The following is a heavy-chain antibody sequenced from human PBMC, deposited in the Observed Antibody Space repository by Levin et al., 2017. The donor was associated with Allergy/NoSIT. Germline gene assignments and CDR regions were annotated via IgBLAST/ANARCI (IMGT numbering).Heavy chain of an antibody. D-gene: IGHD6-19*01. CDR1: GFTFSSYG. Sequence: SLKISCAASGFTFSSYGMHWVRQAPGKGLEWVAVISYDGSNKYYADSVKGRFTISRDNSKNTLYLQMNSLRAEDTAVYYCAKNFPGYSSGWHFDYWGQGTLVTVSS. CDR3: AKNFPGYSSGWHFDY. V-gene: IGHV3-30*18. CDR2: ISYDGSNK. J-gene: IGHJ4*02.